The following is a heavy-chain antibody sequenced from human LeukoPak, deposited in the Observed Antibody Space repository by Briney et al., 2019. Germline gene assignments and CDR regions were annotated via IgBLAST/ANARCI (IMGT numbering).Heavy chain of an antibody. CDR2: ISGSGGST. D-gene: IGHD4-17*01. Sequence: GGSMRLSCAASGFTFSSYAMSWVRQAPGKGLEWVSAISGSGGSTYYADSVKGRFTISRDNSRNTLYLQMNSLRAEDTAVYYCAKASVTTVIRGAFDIWGQGTMVTVSS. CDR1: GFTFSSYA. J-gene: IGHJ3*02. CDR3: AKASVTTVIRGAFDI. V-gene: IGHV3-23*01.